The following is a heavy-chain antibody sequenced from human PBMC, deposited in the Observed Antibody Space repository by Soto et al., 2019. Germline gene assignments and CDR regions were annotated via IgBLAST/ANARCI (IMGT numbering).Heavy chain of an antibody. CDR1: GGSISSSNW. D-gene: IGHD3-10*01. CDR2: IYHSGCT. J-gene: IGHJ6*02. V-gene: IGHV4-4*02. CDR3: ATELGVDGSSSYYKPTEG. Sequence: SETLSLTCAVSGGSISSSNWWSWVRQPPGKGLEWIGEIYHSGCTNYNPSLKSRVTIPVDKSKNQFSLKLSSVTAADTAVYYCATELGVDGSSSYYKPTEGWRQGTTVSVSS.